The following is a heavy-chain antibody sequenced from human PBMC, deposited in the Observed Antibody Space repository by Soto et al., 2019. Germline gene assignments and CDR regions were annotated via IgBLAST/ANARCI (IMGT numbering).Heavy chain of an antibody. J-gene: IGHJ3*02. CDR1: GYRFTSYW. CDR2: IDPSDSYT. Sequence: GESLKISCKGSGYRFTSYWLSWVRQMPGKGLEWMGRIDPSDSYTNYSPSFQGHVTISADKSISTAYLQWSSLKASDTAMYYCASGVDTPMVIVHAFDIWGQGTMVTVSS. V-gene: IGHV5-10-1*01. CDR3: ASGVDTPMVIVHAFDI. D-gene: IGHD5-18*01.